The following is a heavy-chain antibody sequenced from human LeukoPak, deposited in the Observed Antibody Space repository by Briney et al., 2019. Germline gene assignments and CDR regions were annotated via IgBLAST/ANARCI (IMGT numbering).Heavy chain of an antibody. CDR1: GTSISSRSHY. D-gene: IGHD2-15*01. V-gene: IGHV4-39*01. J-gene: IGHJ6*02. CDR3: ARHEAAPGGGYYGMDV. Sequence: PSETLSLTCSVSGTSISSRSHYWGWIRQPPGKGLEWIGTTYYSGSTHYNSSLKSRITMSVDTSKNQVSLKLSSVTAADTAVYYCARHEAAPGGGYYGMDVWGQGTTVTVSS. CDR2: TYYSGST.